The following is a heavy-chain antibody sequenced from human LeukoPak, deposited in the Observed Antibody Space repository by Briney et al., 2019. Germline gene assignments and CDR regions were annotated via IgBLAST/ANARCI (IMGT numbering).Heavy chain of an antibody. CDR2: MPYDGSNK. V-gene: IGHV3-30*02. D-gene: IGHD3-3*01. CDR1: GFTFSSYG. CDR3: AKDGHDFWSAYYGAPFDY. J-gene: IGHJ4*02. Sequence: PGGSLRLSCAASGFTFSSYGMHWVRQAPGKGLEWVAFMPYDGSNKYYADSVKGRFTISRDNSKNTLYLQMNSLRAEDTAVYYCAKDGHDFWSAYYGAPFDYWGQGTLVTVSS.